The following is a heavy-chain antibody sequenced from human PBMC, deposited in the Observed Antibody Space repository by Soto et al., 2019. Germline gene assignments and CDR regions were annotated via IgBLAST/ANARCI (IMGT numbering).Heavy chain of an antibody. CDR2: ISKSDYT. V-gene: IGHV3-21*01. Sequence: PXGSLVLSCTVSGFAFNNYGINWVRQAPGKGLEWVSSISKSDYTYYSDSVKGRFTISRDNAKNSVSLQMNTLRVEDTAVYYCAREDSIIIPAVSDFWGQGTLVTVSS. D-gene: IGHD2-2*01. J-gene: IGHJ4*02. CDR3: AREDSIIIPAVSDF. CDR1: GFAFNNYG.